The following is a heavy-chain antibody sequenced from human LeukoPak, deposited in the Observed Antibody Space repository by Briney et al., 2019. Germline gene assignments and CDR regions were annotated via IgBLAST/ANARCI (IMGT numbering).Heavy chain of an antibody. V-gene: IGHV1-24*01. CDR2: FDLEDGET. Sequence: GASVKVSCKVSVYTLTELSMHWVRQALGKGLEWMGGFDLEDGETIYAQKFQGRVTMTEDTSTDTAYMELRSLRSEDTAVYYCATMDIVVVPAAYYYYYYYMDVWGKGTTVTVSS. CDR3: ATMDIVVVPAAYYYYYYYMDV. CDR1: VYTLTELS. D-gene: IGHD2-2*03. J-gene: IGHJ6*03.